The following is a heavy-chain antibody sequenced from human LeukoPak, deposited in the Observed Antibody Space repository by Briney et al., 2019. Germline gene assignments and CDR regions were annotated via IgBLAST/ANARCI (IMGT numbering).Heavy chain of an antibody. CDR1: GFTFSSYG. V-gene: IGHV3-30*02. D-gene: IGHD5-18*01. Sequence: PGGSLRLSCAASGFTFSSYGMHWVRQAPGKGLEWVAFIRYDGSNKYYADSVKGRFTISRDNAKNSLYLQMNSLRAEDTALYYCARVYSYGLKGAFDIWGQGTMVTVSS. CDR2: IRYDGSNK. CDR3: ARVYSYGLKGAFDI. J-gene: IGHJ3*02.